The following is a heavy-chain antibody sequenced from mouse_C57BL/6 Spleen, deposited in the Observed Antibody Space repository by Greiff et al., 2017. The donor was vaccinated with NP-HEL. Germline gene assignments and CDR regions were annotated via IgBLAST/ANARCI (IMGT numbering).Heavy chain of an antibody. CDR3: AREAMITTPYYFDY. J-gene: IGHJ2*01. CDR1: GYSITSGYY. D-gene: IGHD2-4*01. CDR2: ISYDGSN. V-gene: IGHV3-6*01. Sequence: DVQLQESGPGLVKPSQSLSLTCSVTGYSITSGYYWNWIRQFPGNKLEWMGYISYDGSNKYNPSLKNRISITRDTSKNQFFLMLNSVTTEDTATYYCAREAMITTPYYFDYWGQGTTLTVSS.